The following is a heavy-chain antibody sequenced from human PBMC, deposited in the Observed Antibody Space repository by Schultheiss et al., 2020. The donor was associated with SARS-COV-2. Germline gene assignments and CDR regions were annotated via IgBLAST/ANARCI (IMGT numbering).Heavy chain of an antibody. Sequence: SDTLSLTCTVSGGSISSSNWWSWVRQPPGKGLEWIGEINHSGSTNYNPSLKSRVTISVDTSKNQFSLKLSSVTAADTAVYYCARGGRRWLQRRTYTNAFDIWGQGTMVTVSS. D-gene: IGHD5-24*01. CDR2: INHSGST. V-gene: IGHV4-4*02. J-gene: IGHJ3*02. CDR3: ARGGRRWLQRRTYTNAFDI. CDR1: GGSISSSNW.